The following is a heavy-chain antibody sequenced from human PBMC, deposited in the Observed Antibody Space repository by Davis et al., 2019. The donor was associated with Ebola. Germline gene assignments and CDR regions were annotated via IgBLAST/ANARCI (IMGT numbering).Heavy chain of an antibody. CDR1: GFTFSSYE. Sequence: GESLKISCAASGFTFSSYEMNWVRQAPGKGLEWVANIKQDGSEKYYVDSVKGRYTISRDNAKNSLYLQMNSLRAEDTAVYYCARDNSNTHWPFYFDYWGQGTLVTVSS. D-gene: IGHD2/OR15-2a*01. CDR2: IKQDGSEK. J-gene: IGHJ4*02. CDR3: ARDNSNTHWPFYFDY. V-gene: IGHV3-7*01.